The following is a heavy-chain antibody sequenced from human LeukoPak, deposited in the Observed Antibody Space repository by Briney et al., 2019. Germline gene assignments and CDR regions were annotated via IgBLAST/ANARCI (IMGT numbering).Heavy chain of an antibody. J-gene: IGHJ4*02. CDR2: INHSGST. D-gene: IGHD2-2*02. V-gene: IGHV4-34*01. CDR3: ARKRNVVPAAIGYFDY. Sequence: SETLSLTCAVYGGSFSGYYWSWIRQPPGKRLEWIGEINHSGSTNYNPSLKSRVTISVDTSKNQFSLKLSSVTAADTAVYYCARKRNVVPAAIGYFDYWGQGTLVTVSS. CDR1: GGSFSGYY.